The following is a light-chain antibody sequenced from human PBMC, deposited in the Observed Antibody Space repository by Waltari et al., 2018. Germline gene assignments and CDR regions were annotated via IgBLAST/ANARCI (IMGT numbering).Light chain of an antibody. J-gene: IGKJ2*01. CDR1: QRLTKNY. CDR3: QQYGSSVMYT. CDR2: GAS. V-gene: IGKV3-20*01. Sequence: VLTQSPGTLSLSPGERGTLSCRASQRLTKNYLAWYQQKPGQAPRLIIYGASSRATGIPDRFSGSGSGTDFTLTISRLEPEELAMYDGQQYGSSVMYTFGQGTKVEIK.